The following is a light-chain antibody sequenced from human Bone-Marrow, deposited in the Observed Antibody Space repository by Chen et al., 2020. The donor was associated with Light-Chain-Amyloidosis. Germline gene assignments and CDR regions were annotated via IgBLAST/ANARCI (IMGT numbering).Light chain of an antibody. CDR3: AAWDGGLSGYV. V-gene: IGLV1-47*01. Sequence: QSVLTQPPSASGTPGQRVTIPCSGASSNIGFNYLYWYQHFQGAAPNLLNHRNNQRPSGVPGRCSACASGTAAFLASSGRRSGDEADYYCAAWDGGLSGYVFGTGAEVIVL. J-gene: IGLJ1*01. CDR1: SSNIGFNY. CDR2: RNN.